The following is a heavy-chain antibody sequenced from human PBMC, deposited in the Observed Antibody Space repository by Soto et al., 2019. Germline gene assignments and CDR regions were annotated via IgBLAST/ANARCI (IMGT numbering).Heavy chain of an antibody. D-gene: IGHD6-13*01. Sequence: EVQLVESGGGLVKPGGSLRLSCAASGFIFSNAWMNWVRQTPGKGLEWVGRIKSKSDGGTTDYAAPMKGRFVISRDDSKNMLYLQVSSLKIEDTAVYYCTTGWSSKDYWGQGTLVTVSS. J-gene: IGHJ4*02. CDR3: TTGWSSKDY. CDR1: GFIFSNAW. V-gene: IGHV3-15*01. CDR2: IKSKSDGGTT.